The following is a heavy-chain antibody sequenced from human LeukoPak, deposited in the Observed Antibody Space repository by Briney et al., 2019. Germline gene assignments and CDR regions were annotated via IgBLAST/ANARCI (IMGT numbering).Heavy chain of an antibody. CDR2: IYYSGST. J-gene: IGHJ6*03. CDR3: ARQGYSPYYYYYMDV. CDR1: GGSISSSSYY. Sequence: SETLSLTCTVSGGSISSSSYYWGWIRQPPGKGLEWIGSIYYSGSTYYNPSLKSRVTISVDTSKNQFSLKLSSVTAADTAVYYCARQGYSPYYYYYMDVWGKGTTVTVSS. D-gene: IGHD5-18*01. V-gene: IGHV4-39*01.